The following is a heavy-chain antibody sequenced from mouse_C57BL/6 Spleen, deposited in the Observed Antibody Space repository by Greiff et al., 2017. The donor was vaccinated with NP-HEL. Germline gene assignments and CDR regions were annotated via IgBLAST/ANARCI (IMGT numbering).Heavy chain of an antibody. V-gene: IGHV10-1*01. CDR1: GFSFNTYA. CDR2: IRSKSNNYAT. J-gene: IGHJ2*01. Sequence: EVKLMESGGGLVQPKGSLKLSCAASGFSFNTYAMNWVRQAPGKGLEWVARIRSKSNNYATYYADSVKDRFTISRDDSESMLYLQMNNLKTEDTAMYYCVRDYYYGSRRGDYFDYWGQGTTLTVSS. CDR3: VRDYYYGSRRGDYFDY. D-gene: IGHD1-1*01.